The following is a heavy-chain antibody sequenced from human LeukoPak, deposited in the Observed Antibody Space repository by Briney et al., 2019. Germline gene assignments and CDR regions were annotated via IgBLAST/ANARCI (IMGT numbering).Heavy chain of an antibody. J-gene: IGHJ5*02. D-gene: IGHD2-2*01. CDR1: GGSISSYY. CDR3: ARGRFVVVPAALGNWFDP. V-gene: IGHV4-59*01. CDR2: IYYSGST. Sequence: SETLSLTCTVSGGSISSYYWSWIRQPPGKGLEWIGYIYYSGSTNYNPSLKSRVTISVDTSKNQFSLKPSSVTAADTAVYYCARGRFVVVPAALGNWFDPWGQGTLVTVSS.